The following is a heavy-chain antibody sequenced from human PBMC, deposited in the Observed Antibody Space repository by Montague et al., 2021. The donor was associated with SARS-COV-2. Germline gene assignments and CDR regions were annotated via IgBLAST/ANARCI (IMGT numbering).Heavy chain of an antibody. D-gene: IGHD2-2*01. CDR2: TYYRSKWYN. J-gene: IGHJ4*02. Sequence: CAISRDSVSSNIATWNWIRQSPSRGLEWLGRTYYRSKWYNDYAESVKSRITIDPDTSKHQFSLHLNSVTPEETAVYYCARIPVGSKYYFDFWGQGTLVTVSS. V-gene: IGHV6-1*01. CDR3: ARIPVGSKYYFDF. CDR1: RDSVSSNIAT.